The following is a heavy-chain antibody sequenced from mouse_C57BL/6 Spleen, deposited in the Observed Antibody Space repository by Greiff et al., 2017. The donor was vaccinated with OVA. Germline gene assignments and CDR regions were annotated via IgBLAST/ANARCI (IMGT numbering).Heavy chain of an antibody. Sequence: QVQLQQPGAELVKPGASVKLSCKASGYTFTSYWMHWVKQRPGQGLEWIGMIHPNSGSTNYNEKFKSKATLTVDKSSSTAYMQRSSLTSEDSAVYYCARPIYDGYYAMDYWGQGASVTVSS. CDR1: GYTFTSYW. V-gene: IGHV1-64*01. CDR2: IHPNSGST. J-gene: IGHJ4*01. D-gene: IGHD2-3*01. CDR3: ARPIYDGYYAMDY.